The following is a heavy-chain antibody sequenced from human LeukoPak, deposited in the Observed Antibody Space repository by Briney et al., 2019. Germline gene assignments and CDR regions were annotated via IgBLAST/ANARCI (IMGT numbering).Heavy chain of an antibody. Sequence: ASVKVSCKASGYTFTGYYMHWVRQAPGQGLEWMGWINPNSGGTNYAQKFQGRVTMTRDTSISTAYMELSRLRSDDTAVYYCARVIAKDYYDSSGYEYWGQGTLVTVSS. CDR2: INPNSGGT. CDR3: ARVIAKDYYDSSGYEY. CDR1: GYTFTGYY. J-gene: IGHJ4*02. V-gene: IGHV1-2*02. D-gene: IGHD3-22*01.